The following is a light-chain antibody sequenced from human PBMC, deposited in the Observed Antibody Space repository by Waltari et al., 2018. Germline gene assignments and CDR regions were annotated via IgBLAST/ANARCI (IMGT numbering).Light chain of an antibody. CDR3: QQYWSIPGT. V-gene: IGKV1-NL1*01. Sequence: DIQMTQSPSSLSASIGDRVTITCRASYAFTNSLAWYPQKPGKAPKLLLYAASRLESGVPSRFSGSGSGTDYTLTISSLQPEDFATYYCQQYWSIPGTFGQGTKVEI. CDR2: AAS. J-gene: IGKJ1*01. CDR1: YAFTNS.